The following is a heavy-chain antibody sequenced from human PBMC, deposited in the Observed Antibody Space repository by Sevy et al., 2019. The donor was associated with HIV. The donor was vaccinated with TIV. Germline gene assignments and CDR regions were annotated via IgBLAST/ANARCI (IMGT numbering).Heavy chain of an antibody. J-gene: IGHJ4*02. CDR2: ISYDGSNK. CDR1: GFTFSSYG. V-gene: IGHV3-30*18. CDR3: AKDQPATLYYYDSSGSPSYFDY. Sequence: GESLKISCAASGFTFSSYGMHWVRQAPGKGLEWVAVISYDGSNKYYADSVKGRFTISRDNSKNTLYLQMNSLRAEDTAVYYCAKDQPATLYYYDSSGSPSYFDYWGQGTLVTVSS. D-gene: IGHD3-22*01.